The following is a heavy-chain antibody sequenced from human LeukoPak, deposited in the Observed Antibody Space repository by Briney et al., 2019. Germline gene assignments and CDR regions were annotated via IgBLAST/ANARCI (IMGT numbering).Heavy chain of an antibody. J-gene: IGHJ4*02. V-gene: IGHV3-30*02. CDR2: IRYDGSNK. CDR3: AKSGLNSFDY. Sequence: GGSLRLSCAASGFTFSSYGMHWVRQAPGKGLEWVAFIRYDGSNKYYTDSVKGRFTISRDNSKNTLYLQMNSLRVEDTAVYYCAKSGLNSFDYWGQGTLVTVSS. CDR1: GFTFSSYG. D-gene: IGHD2-15*01.